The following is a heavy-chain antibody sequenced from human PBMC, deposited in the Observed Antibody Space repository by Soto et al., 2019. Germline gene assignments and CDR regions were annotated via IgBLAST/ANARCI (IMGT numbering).Heavy chain of an antibody. CDR3: ARGRGVVPTAMWGYYFDY. CDR1: GGSFSGYY. J-gene: IGHJ4*02. CDR2: INHSGST. V-gene: IGHV4-34*01. Sequence: QVQLQQWGAGLLKPSETLSLTCAVYGGSFSGYYWSWIRQSPGKGLEWIGEINHSGSTNYNPSLKSRVTISVDTSKNQFSLKLSSVTAADTAVYYCARGRGVVPTAMWGYYFDYWCQGTLVTVSS. D-gene: IGHD2-2*01.